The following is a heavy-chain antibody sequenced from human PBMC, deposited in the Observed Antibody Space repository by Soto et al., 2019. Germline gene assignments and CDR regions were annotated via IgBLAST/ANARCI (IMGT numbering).Heavy chain of an antibody. J-gene: IGHJ4*02. CDR1: GYTFTSFA. D-gene: IGHD3-22*01. CDR3: ATDPHYYDTTGYCLDN. CDR2: INPDNGHT. V-gene: IGHV1-3*01. Sequence: VKVSCKASGYTFTSFAIHWVRQAPGQRPEWMGWINPDNGHTRYSQKFQGRVTITRDTSASAAYMELSSLRSDDTAVYYCATDPHYYDTTGYCLDNWGQGTLVTVSS.